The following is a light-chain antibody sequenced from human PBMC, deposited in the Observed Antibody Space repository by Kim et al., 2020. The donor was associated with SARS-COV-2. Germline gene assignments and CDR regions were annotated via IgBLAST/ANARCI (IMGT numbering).Light chain of an antibody. Sequence: VTISCTGSSSNIGAGYDVHWYQQLPGTAPKPLIYGNSNRPSGVPDRFSGSKSGTSASLAITGLQAEDEADYYCQSYDSSLSGPKWVFGGGTQLTVL. CDR1: SSNIGAGYD. V-gene: IGLV1-40*01. CDR3: QSYDSSLSGPKWV. J-gene: IGLJ3*02. CDR2: GNS.